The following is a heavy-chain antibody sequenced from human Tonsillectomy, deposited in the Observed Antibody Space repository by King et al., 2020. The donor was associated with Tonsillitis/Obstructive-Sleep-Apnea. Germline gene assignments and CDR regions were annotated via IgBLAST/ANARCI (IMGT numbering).Heavy chain of an antibody. CDR2: IYYSGTT. D-gene: IGHD4-17*01. J-gene: IGHJ4*02. Sequence: QLQESGPGLVKPSHTLSLTCTVSGGSISSGGYYWSWIRQHPGKGLEGIGYIYYSGTTNYHPSLKSRVTISVETSQSQFSPKLSPLTAADTAVYYCARGDDYDNYLDYWGPGTLVTVSS. CDR3: ARGDDYDNYLDY. CDR1: GGSISSGGYY. V-gene: IGHV4-31*03.